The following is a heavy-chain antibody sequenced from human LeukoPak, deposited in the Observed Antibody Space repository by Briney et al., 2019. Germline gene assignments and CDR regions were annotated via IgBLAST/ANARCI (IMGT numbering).Heavy chain of an antibody. V-gene: IGHV3-21*01. J-gene: IGHJ4*02. CDR2: ISSSSSYI. CDR3: ARALTSSWSIDY. D-gene: IGHD6-13*01. Sequence: GGSLRLSCAASGFTFSSYSMNWVRQAPGKGLEWVSSISSSSSYIYYADSVKGRFTISRDNAKNSLYLQMNSLKAEDTAVYYCARALTSSWSIDYWGQGTLVTVSS. CDR1: GFTFSSYS.